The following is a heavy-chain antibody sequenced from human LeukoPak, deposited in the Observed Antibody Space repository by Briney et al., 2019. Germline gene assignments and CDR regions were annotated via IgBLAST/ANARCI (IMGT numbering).Heavy chain of an antibody. CDR2: INPNNGDT. Sequence: GASVKVSCKASGYIFTGYYIHWVRQAPGQGLEWMGWINPNNGDTNYAQKFQGRVTMTRDTPISTAYMELRRLSSDDTAVYYCARGEETRNWGYLWIDFWGQGTLVTVSS. CDR1: GYIFTGYY. D-gene: IGHD7-27*01. CDR3: ARGEETRNWGYLWIDF. V-gene: IGHV1-2*02. J-gene: IGHJ4*02.